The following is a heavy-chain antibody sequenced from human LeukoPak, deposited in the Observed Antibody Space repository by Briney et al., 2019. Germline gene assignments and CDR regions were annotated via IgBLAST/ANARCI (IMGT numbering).Heavy chain of an antibody. V-gene: IGHV3-30*02. Sequence: GGSLRLSCAASGFTFSSYGMHWVRQAPGKGLEWVAFIRYDGINEYYADSVKGRFTISRDNSKNTLYLQINSLRAEDTAVYYCAKDKWQTQPDAFDIWGQGTMVTVSS. CDR2: IRYDGINE. D-gene: IGHD5-12*01. CDR3: AKDKWQTQPDAFDI. J-gene: IGHJ3*02. CDR1: GFTFSSYG.